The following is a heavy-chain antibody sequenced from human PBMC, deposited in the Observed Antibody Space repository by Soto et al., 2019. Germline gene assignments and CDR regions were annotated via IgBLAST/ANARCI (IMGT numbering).Heavy chain of an antibody. J-gene: IGHJ5*02. CDR1: GGSISNGGYY. D-gene: IGHD3-9*01. Sequence: KPSETLSLTCTVSGGSISNGGYYWSWIRQHPGKGLEWIGYIYYSGSTYYNPSLKSRVTISVDTSKNQFSLKLSSVTAADTAVYYCARDKGYVGILTGYNWFDPWGQGTLVTVSS. CDR2: IYYSGST. CDR3: ARDKGYVGILTGYNWFDP. V-gene: IGHV4-31*03.